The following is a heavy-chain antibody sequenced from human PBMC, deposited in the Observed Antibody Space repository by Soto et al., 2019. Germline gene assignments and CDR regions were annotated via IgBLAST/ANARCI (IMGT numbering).Heavy chain of an antibody. CDR2: IRGSGDST. CDR1: GFTFSNYP. V-gene: IGHV3-23*01. CDR3: AKGTPPYVTGGRIYWTDDF. J-gene: IGHJ4*02. Sequence: EVHLLESGGGLVQPGGSLRLSCAPSGFTFSNYPMSWARQAPGKGLEWLSAIRGSGDSTYYADSVKGRFTISRDSSKNTRYLQLNSLRAEDTAVYFCAKGTPPYVTGGRIYWTDDFWGQGTPVTVSS. D-gene: IGHD1-1*01.